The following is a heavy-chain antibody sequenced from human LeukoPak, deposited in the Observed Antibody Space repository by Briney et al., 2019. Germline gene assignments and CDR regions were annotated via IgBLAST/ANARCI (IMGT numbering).Heavy chain of an antibody. CDR2: IGTSSTTI. Sequence: GGSLRLSCAASGFTFSSYTMNWVRQPPGEGLGWVSNIGTSSTTIYYADSVKGRFSISRYNAKNSLYLQMNSLRADDTAVYYCARFAAGGSYYYYMDVWGKGTTVTVSS. CDR3: ARFAAGGSYYYYMDV. J-gene: IGHJ6*03. V-gene: IGHV3-48*01. CDR1: GFTFSSYT. D-gene: IGHD6-25*01.